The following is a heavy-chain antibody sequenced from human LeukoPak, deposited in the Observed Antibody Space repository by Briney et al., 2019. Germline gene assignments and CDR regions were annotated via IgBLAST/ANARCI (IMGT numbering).Heavy chain of an antibody. CDR3: ARDKGDYSFDY. D-gene: IGHD2-21*02. V-gene: IGHV3-48*03. J-gene: IGHJ4*02. Sequence: GGSLRLSCAASGFTFSSYEMNWVRQAPGKGLEWVSYISSRGGTIYYADSVKGRFTISRDNAKNSLYLQVNSLRAEDTAVYYCARDKGDYSFDYWGQGTLATVSS. CDR1: GFTFSSYE. CDR2: ISSRGGTI.